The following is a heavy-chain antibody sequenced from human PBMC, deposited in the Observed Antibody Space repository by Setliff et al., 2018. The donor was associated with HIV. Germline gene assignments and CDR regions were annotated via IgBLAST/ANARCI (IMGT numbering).Heavy chain of an antibody. CDR2: INHSGST. V-gene: IGHV4-34*01. J-gene: IGHJ5*02. Sequence: SETLSLTCSVPSGSISVYYWSWVRQPPGRGLEWIGEINHSGSTNYNPSLKSRVTISVDTSKNQFSLKLSSVTAADTAVYYCARRRRTGYSSGWFDPWGQGTLVTVSS. CDR1: SGSISVYY. CDR3: ARRRRTGYSSGWFDP. D-gene: IGHD6-19*01.